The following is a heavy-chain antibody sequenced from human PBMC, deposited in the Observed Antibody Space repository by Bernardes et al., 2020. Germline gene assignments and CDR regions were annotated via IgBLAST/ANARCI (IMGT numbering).Heavy chain of an antibody. V-gene: IGHV4-39*01. CDR1: GGSISSSSYY. Sequence: SEPLSLTCTVSGGSISSSSYYWGWIRQPPGKGLEWIGSIYYSGSTYYNPSLKSRVTISVDTSKNQFSLKLSSVTAADTAVYYCASPMVVAAPVYWGQGTLVTVSS. CDR2: IYYSGST. CDR3: ASPMVVAAPVY. J-gene: IGHJ4*02. D-gene: IGHD2-15*01.